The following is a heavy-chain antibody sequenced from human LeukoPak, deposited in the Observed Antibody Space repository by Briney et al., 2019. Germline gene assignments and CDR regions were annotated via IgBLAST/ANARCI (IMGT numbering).Heavy chain of an antibody. D-gene: IGHD2-2*01. J-gene: IGHJ5*02. CDR3: ARDLTESAAFDP. CDR1: GGSISSTEDH. V-gene: IGHV4-31*03. CDR2: TSYSGYP. Sequence: SETLSLTCTVSGGSISSTEDHWTWIRQRPGKGLEWIGYTSYSGYPDSNPSLKSRVTMSVDTSKNQFPLKLSSVTAADTAVYYCARDLTESAAFDPWGQGTLVTVSS.